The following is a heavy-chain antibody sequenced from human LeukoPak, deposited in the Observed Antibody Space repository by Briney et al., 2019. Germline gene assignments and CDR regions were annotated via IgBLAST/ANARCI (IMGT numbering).Heavy chain of an antibody. D-gene: IGHD3-9*01. J-gene: IGHJ3*01. CDR3: ARDRSDILTGYNDAFDF. V-gene: IGHV3-7*01. Sequence: PGGSLRLSCAASGFTFSSYAMSWVRQAPGKRLEWVATIKLDGSEKYYVDSVKGRFSISRDNARNSLYLQMNSLRVEDTAEYYCARDRSDILTGYNDAFDFWSQGTMVTVSS. CDR2: IKLDGSEK. CDR1: GFTFSSYA.